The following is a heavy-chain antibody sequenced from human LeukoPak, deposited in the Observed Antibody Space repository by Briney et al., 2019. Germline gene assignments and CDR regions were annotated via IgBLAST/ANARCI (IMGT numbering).Heavy chain of an antibody. J-gene: IGHJ6*02. CDR2: ISYDGSNK. V-gene: IGHV3-30-3*01. CDR1: GFTFSSYA. D-gene: IGHD5-18*01. Sequence: GRSLRLSCAASGFTFSSYAMHWVRQAPGKGLEWVAVISYDGSNKYYADSVKGRFTISRDNSKNTLYLQMNSLRAEDTAVYSCAKGDRGYTYGILDGWGQGTTVTVSS. CDR3: AKGDRGYTYGILDG.